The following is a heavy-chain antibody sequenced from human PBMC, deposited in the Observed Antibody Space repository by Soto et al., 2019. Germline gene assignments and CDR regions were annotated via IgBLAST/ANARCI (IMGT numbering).Heavy chain of an antibody. J-gene: IGHJ4*02. Sequence: PVGSLRLSCAASGFTFSSYSMNWVRQAPGKGLEWVSSISSSSSYIYYADSVKGRFTISRDNAKNSLYLQMNSLRAEDTAVYYCARVPYTAMSYYFDYWGQGTLVTVSS. D-gene: IGHD5-18*01. CDR1: GFTFSSYS. V-gene: IGHV3-21*01. CDR2: ISSSSSYI. CDR3: ARVPYTAMSYYFDY.